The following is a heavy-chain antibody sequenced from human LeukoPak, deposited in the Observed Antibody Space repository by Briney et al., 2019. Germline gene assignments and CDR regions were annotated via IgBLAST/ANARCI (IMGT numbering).Heavy chain of an antibody. J-gene: IGHJ4*02. CDR1: GFTFSSYA. Sequence: GGSLRLSCAASGFTFSSYAMSWVRQAPGKGLEWVSAISDSGGSTFHADSVKGRFTISRDNSKNTLYLQMNSLRAEDTAVYYCARESYGYNFDYWGQGTLVTVSS. CDR2: ISDSGGST. V-gene: IGHV3-23*01. D-gene: IGHD5-24*01. CDR3: ARESYGYNFDY.